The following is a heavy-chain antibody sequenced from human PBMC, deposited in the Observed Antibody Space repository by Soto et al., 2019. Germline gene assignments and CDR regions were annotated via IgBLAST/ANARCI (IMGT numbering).Heavy chain of an antibody. D-gene: IGHD3-3*01. CDR3: VFQAKDVIRDTVPVSAFLLNRSSDL. CDR2: IWYDGSNK. J-gene: IGHJ2*01. Sequence: KGLEWVAVIWYDGSNKYYADSVKGRFTISRDNSKHTLYLQMNSLRAEDTAVYFFVFQAKDVIRDTVPVSAFLLNRSSDL. V-gene: IGHV3-33*01.